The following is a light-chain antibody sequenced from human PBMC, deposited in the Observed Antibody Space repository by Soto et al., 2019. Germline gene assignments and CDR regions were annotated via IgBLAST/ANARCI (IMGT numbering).Light chain of an antibody. CDR2: EVS. J-gene: IGLJ2*01. V-gene: IGLV2-14*01. Sequence: QSALTQPASVSGSPGQSITISCTGTSSDVGGYSYVSWYQQHPGKAPKLMIYEVSNRPSGVSNRFSGSKSGNTASLTISGRLAEEEADYSCSSFSRSSTHVVFGGGTKLTVL. CDR3: SSFSRSSTHVV. CDR1: SSDVGGYSY.